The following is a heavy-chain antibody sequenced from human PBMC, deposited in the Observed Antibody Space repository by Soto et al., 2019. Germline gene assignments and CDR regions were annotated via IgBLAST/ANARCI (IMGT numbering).Heavy chain of an antibody. CDR1: GGSISGGTW. CDR2: IYHNENT. Sequence: QVQLQESGPGLVKPSETLSLTCDVSGGSISGGTWWSWVRQPPGKGLEWIGQIYHNENTEYNPYLESRDTISADNTKNQFSLRKSDVTAAETDVYYCARHGGFNLQYWGQGALVTVSS. CDR3: ARHGGFNLQY. J-gene: IGHJ4*02. D-gene: IGHD3-10*01. V-gene: IGHV4-4*02.